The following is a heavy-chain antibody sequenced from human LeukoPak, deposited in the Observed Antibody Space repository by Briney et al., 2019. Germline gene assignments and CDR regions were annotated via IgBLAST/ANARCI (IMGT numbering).Heavy chain of an antibody. CDR2: IKSKTDGGTT. CDR1: GFTFSDAW. D-gene: IGHD1-26*01. V-gene: IGHV3-15*01. CDR3: TTRGGSFSIFDY. Sequence: PGGSLRLSCAASGFTFSDAWMSWVRQAPGKGLEWVGRIKSKTDGGTTDYAAPVKGRFTISRDDSKNTLYLQMNSLKTEDTAVYYCTTRGGSFSIFDYWGQGTLVAVSS. J-gene: IGHJ4*02.